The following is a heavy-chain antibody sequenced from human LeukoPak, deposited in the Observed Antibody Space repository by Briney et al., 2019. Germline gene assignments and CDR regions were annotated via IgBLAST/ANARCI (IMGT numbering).Heavy chain of an antibody. D-gene: IGHD3-10*01. Sequence: TGGSLRLSCAVSGFTFSSYDMNWVRQAPGKGLEWVSSISTSSNFIYYPDSVKGRFTISRDNAKNSLYLQMNSLRAEDTAVYYCASFGYWGQGTLVTVSS. CDR2: ISTSSNFI. J-gene: IGHJ4*02. V-gene: IGHV3-21*01. CDR3: ASFGY. CDR1: GFTFSSYD.